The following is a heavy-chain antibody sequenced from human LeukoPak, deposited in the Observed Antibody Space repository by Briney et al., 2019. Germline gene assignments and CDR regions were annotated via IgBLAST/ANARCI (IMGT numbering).Heavy chain of an antibody. CDR1: GYTFASYY. Sequence: ASVKVSCKASGYTFASYYMHWVRQAPGQGLEWIGIINPSGGSTTYAQKFQGRVTMTRDTSTSTVYMELSNLRSEDMALYYCARDSTPTYYSGTYYFEYWGQGTLVTVSS. CDR3: ARDSTPTYYSGTYYFEY. J-gene: IGHJ4*02. CDR2: INPSGGST. D-gene: IGHD1-26*01. V-gene: IGHV1-46*01.